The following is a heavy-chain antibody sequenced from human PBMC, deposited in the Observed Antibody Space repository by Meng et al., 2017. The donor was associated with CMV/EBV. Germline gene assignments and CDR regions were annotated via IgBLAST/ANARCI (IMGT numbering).Heavy chain of an antibody. V-gene: IGHV3-21*01. CDR3: ARDVSPRSSAYFAIYYFYALDV. J-gene: IGHJ6*02. Sequence: GESLKISCAASGFTFSSYSMNWVRQAPGKGLEWVSSISSSGTYIYYADSVKGRFTNSRDNAQNSLYLQMNSLRAEDTAVYYCARDVSPRSSAYFAIYYFYALDVWGQGTTVTVSS. CDR2: ISSSGTYI. CDR1: GFTFSSYS. D-gene: IGHD2-21*01.